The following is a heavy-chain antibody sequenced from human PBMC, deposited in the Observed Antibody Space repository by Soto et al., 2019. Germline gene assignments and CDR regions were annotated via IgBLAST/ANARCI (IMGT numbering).Heavy chain of an antibody. D-gene: IGHD5-12*01. CDR2: INHTGST. CDR3: ARVPNHFRLKIGYEDAFDF. Sequence: ASETLSLTCAVYGGSFSGYSWTWIRQPPGTGLEWIGEINHTGSTNYNPSLKSRVTISVDTSKNQFSLQLNSVTPEDTAVYYCARVPNHFRLKIGYEDAFDFWGQGTMVTVSS. J-gene: IGHJ3*01. CDR1: GGSFSGYS. V-gene: IGHV4-34*01.